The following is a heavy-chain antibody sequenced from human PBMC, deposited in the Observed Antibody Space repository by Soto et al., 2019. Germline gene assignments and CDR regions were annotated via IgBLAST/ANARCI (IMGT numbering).Heavy chain of an antibody. CDR2: ISSSSGNI. D-gene: IGHD5-18*01. V-gene: IGHV3-21*01. Sequence: EVQLVESGGGLVKAGGSLRLSCAASGFTFSAYSMNWVRQAPGKGLEWVASISSSSGNIYYADSVKGRFTISRDNAKNALELQMNILRAEDTAVYYCASPRPGYTSAFDIWGQGTMVTVSS. CDR1: GFTFSAYS. J-gene: IGHJ3*02. CDR3: ASPRPGYTSAFDI.